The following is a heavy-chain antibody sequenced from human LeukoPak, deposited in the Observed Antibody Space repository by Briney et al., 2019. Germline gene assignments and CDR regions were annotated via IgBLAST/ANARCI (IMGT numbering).Heavy chain of an antibody. CDR3: ARHTTGYNSPRDSFNI. D-gene: IGHD1-1*01. V-gene: IGHV1-46*01. CDR1: GYTFTGYY. Sequence: ASVKVSCKATGYTFTGYYMHWVRQDPGQGLEWMGMISPSGASTSYAQKFQGRVTMTRDVSTSTVYMELSSLRSEDTAVYYYARHTTGYNSPRDSFNIWGQGTMVTVSS. J-gene: IGHJ3*02. CDR2: ISPSGAST.